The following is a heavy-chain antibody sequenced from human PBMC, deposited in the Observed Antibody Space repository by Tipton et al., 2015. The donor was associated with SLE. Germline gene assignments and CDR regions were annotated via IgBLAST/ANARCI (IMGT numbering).Heavy chain of an antibody. D-gene: IGHD3-16*01. CDR2: IYYSGST. CDR3: ARDLSGGDL. Sequence: LRLSCTVSGGSISSHYWSWIRQPPGKGLEWIGYIYYSGSTYYNPSLKSRVTISVDTSKNQFSLKLSSVNVADTAVYYCARDLSGGDLWGRGTLVTVSS. J-gene: IGHJ2*01. CDR1: GGSISSHY. V-gene: IGHV4-59*11.